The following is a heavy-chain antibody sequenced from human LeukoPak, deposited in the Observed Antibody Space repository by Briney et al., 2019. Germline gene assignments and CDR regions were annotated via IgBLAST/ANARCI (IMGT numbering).Heavy chain of an antibody. CDR1: GGSISSRSYY. CDR2: IYYSEST. V-gene: IGHV4-39*01. D-gene: IGHD3-22*01. Sequence: SETLSLTCTVSGGSISSRSYYWGWIRQPPGKGVEWIGSIYYSESTYYNPSLKSRVTISVGTSKNQFSLKLSSVTAADTAVYYCATHLYYYDSSGNYGPYYFDYWGQGTLVTVSS. CDR3: ATHLYYYDSSGNYGPYYFDY. J-gene: IGHJ4*02.